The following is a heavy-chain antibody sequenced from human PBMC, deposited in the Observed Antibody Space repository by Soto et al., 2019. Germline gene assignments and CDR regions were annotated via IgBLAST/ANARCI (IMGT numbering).Heavy chain of an antibody. CDR3: AREGGESSDGLYYFDS. CDR2: IYYSGNT. CDR1: GGSTSSDNY. Sequence: SETLSLTCTVSGGSTSSDNYWSWIRQPPGKGLEWIGHIYYSGNTDYNPSLKSRLAISIDTSKNQFSLKLRSVTAADTAVYFCAREGGESSDGLYYFDSWGKGSLVTVSS. J-gene: IGHJ4*02. V-gene: IGHV4-30-4*01. D-gene: IGHD3-16*01.